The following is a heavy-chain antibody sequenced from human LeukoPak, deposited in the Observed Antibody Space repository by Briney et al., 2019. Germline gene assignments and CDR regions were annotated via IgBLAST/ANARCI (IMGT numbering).Heavy chain of an antibody. CDR2: ISGSGGST. J-gene: IGHJ4*02. D-gene: IGHD3-10*01. V-gene: IGHV3-23*01. Sequence: GGSLRLSCAASGFTFSSYAMTWVRQAPGQGLEWVSSISGSGGSTYYADSVKGRFTISRDNSKNTLYLQMNSLRAEDTAVYYCAKDLVTGSLDYWGQGTLVTVSS. CDR3: AKDLVTGSLDY. CDR1: GFTFSSYA.